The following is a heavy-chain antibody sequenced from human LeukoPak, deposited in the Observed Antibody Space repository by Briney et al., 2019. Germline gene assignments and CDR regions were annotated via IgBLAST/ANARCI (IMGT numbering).Heavy chain of an antibody. CDR3: ARPIPGRVYRDIVVVPAAVSHYYYGMDV. Sequence: SVKVSCKASGGTFSSYAISWVRQAPGQGLEWMGGIIPIFGTANYAQKFQGRVTITADESTSTAYMELSSLRSEDTAVYYCARPIPGRVYRDIVVVPAAVSHYYYGMDVWGQGTTVTVSS. CDR1: GGTFSSYA. D-gene: IGHD2-2*01. J-gene: IGHJ6*02. V-gene: IGHV1-69*13. CDR2: IIPIFGTA.